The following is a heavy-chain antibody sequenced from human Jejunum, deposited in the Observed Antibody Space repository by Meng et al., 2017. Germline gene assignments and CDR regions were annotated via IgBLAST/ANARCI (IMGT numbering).Heavy chain of an antibody. D-gene: IGHD4-17*01. Sequence: VHVVEAGGGLVQPGGSLRLSCAASGFTFSSYWMVWVRQAPGKGLLWVSRISNDGSYTDYADSVKGRFTISRDNAKNTVYLQINSLRVEDTAVYYCARAVSARYGEWDYWGQETLVTVSS. CDR1: GFTFSSYW. CDR3: ARAVSARYGEWDY. V-gene: IGHV3-74*01. CDR2: ISNDGSYT. J-gene: IGHJ4*02.